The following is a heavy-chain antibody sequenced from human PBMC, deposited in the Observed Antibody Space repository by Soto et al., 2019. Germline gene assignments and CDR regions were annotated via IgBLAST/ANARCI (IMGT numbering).Heavy chain of an antibody. CDR2: IKSKTDGGTT. CDR3: TTDPWLDIVVVVVAADGTDAFDI. CDR1: GFTFSNAW. V-gene: IGHV3-15*01. J-gene: IGHJ3*02. D-gene: IGHD2-15*01. Sequence: EVQLVESGGGLVKPGGSLRLSCAASGFTFSNAWMSWVRQAPGKGLEWVGRIKSKTDGGTTDYAAPVKGRFTISRDDSKNTLYLQMNSLKTEDTAVYYCTTDPWLDIVVVVVAADGTDAFDIWGQGTMVTVSS.